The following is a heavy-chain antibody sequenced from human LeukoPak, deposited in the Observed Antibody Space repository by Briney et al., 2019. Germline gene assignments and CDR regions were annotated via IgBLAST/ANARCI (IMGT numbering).Heavy chain of an antibody. J-gene: IGHJ4*02. V-gene: IGHV3-23*01. CDR2: TTDSGSRT. Sequence: PGGSLRLTCAASGFTFSSYAMRRVRQAPGKGLEWVSSTTDSGSRTYYADSVKGRFTISRDNAKNSLYLQMNSLRVEDTAIYYCARTIVGVTRGFDHWGQGTLVTVSS. CDR1: GFTFSSYA. D-gene: IGHD1-26*01. CDR3: ARTIVGVTRGFDH.